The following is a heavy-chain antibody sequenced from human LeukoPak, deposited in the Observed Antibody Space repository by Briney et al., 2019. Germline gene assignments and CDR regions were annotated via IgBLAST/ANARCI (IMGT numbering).Heavy chain of an antibody. J-gene: IGHJ4*02. V-gene: IGHV4-39*07. CDR3: ARDFNYYDSSGYFDY. Sequence: SETLSLTCTVSGGSISSSSYYWGWIRQPPGKGLEWIGRIYTSGSTNYNPSLKSRVTMSVDTSKNQFSLKLSSVTAADTAVYYCARDFNYYDSSGYFDYWGRGTLVTVSS. CDR2: IYTSGST. CDR1: GGSISSSSYY. D-gene: IGHD3-22*01.